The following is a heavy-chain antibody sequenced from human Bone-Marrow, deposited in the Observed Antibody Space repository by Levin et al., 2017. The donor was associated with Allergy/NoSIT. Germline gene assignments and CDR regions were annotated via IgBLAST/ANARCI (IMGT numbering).Heavy chain of an antibody. Sequence: GESLKISCKASGYTFNSYAITWVRQAPGHGLEWMGWFTAYNGKTFTAQKFQGRLTMTTDPSTTTAYMELRNLRSDDRAVYYCATVISSRLYPFQCDHWGQGTQVTVSS. CDR1: GYTFNSYA. J-gene: IGHJ4*02. CDR3: ATVISSRLYPFQCDH. CDR2: FTAYNGKT. D-gene: IGHD2-2*01. V-gene: IGHV1-18*01.